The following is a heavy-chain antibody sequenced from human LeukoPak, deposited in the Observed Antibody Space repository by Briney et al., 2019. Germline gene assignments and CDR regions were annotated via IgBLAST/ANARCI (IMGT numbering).Heavy chain of an antibody. CDR1: GYTFTNYA. Sequence: ASVKVSCKASGYTFTNYAIHWVRQAPGQRLEWMVWINAGNGNTKYSQEFQGRVTITRDTSASTVYMELSSLRSEDLAVYYCARTRDYGGNWGFDYWGQGTLVTVSS. D-gene: IGHD4-23*01. V-gene: IGHV1-3*03. CDR3: ARTRDYGGNWGFDY. J-gene: IGHJ4*02. CDR2: INAGNGNT.